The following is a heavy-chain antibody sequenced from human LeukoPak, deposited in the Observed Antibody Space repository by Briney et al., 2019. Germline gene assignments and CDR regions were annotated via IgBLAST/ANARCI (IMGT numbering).Heavy chain of an antibody. CDR3: AGKLGITMVRGSFLFDY. D-gene: IGHD3-10*01. V-gene: IGHV3-23*01. J-gene: IGHJ4*02. CDR2: TSGSGGST. CDR1: GFTFSSYA. Sequence: GGSLRLSCAASGFTFSSYAMSWVRQAPGKGLQGVSATSGSGGSTYYADSVKGRFTISRDNSKNTLYLQMNSLRAEDTAVYYCAGKLGITMVRGSFLFDYWGQGTLVTVSS.